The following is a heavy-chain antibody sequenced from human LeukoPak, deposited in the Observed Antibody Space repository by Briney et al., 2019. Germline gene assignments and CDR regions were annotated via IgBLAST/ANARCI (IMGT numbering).Heavy chain of an antibody. V-gene: IGHV1-24*01. D-gene: IGHD1-26*01. J-gene: IGHJ5*02. Sequence: ASVKVSCKVSGYTLTELSMHWVRQAPGKGLEWMGGFDPEDGETIYAQKFQGRVTMTEDTSTDTAYMELSSLRSEDTAVYYCATVFFAYRGVGATSWFDPWGQGTLVTVSS. CDR3: ATVFFAYRGVGATSWFDP. CDR2: FDPEDGET. CDR1: GYTLTELS.